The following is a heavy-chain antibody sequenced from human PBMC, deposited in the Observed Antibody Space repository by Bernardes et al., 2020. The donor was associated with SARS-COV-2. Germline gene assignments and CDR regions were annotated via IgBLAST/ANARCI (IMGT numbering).Heavy chain of an antibody. J-gene: IGHJ4*02. CDR2: IYYTGST. CDR1: GGSISTSSYY. V-gene: IGHV4-39*01. CDR3: ASAPPEAEAGSGLFDY. D-gene: IGHD6-19*01. Sequence: SETLSLTCTVSGGSISTSSYYWGWIRQSPGKGLEWIGTIYYTGSTYYNPSLKSRVTISVDTSKNQFSLRLTSVTAADTYVYYCASAPPEAEAGSGLFDYWGQGTQVTVSS.